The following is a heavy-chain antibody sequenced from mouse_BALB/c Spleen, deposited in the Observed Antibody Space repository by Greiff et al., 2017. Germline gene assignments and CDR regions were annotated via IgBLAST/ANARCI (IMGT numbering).Heavy chain of an antibody. D-gene: IGHD2-14*01. CDR3: ARHEAYYRTPFAY. J-gene: IGHJ3*01. CDR2: INSNGGST. Sequence: EVHLVESGGGLVQPGGSLKLSCAASGFTFSSYGMSWVRQTPDKRLELVATINSNGGSTYYPDSVKGRFTISRDNAKNTLYLQMSSLKSEDTAMYYCARHEAYYRTPFAYWGQGTLVTVSA. V-gene: IGHV5-6-3*01. CDR1: GFTFSSYG.